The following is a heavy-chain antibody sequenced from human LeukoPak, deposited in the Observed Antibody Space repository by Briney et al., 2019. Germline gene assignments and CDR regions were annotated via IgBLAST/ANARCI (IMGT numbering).Heavy chain of an antibody. J-gene: IGHJ4*02. CDR3: AGNYGDYGVPDY. Sequence: SQTLSLTCTVSGGSISSGSYYWSWIRQPPGKGLEWIGYIYYSGSTNYNPSLKSRVTISVDTSKNQFSLKLSSVTAADTAVYYCAGNYGDYGVPDYWGQGTLVTVSS. V-gene: IGHV4-61*01. CDR2: IYYSGST. D-gene: IGHD4-17*01. CDR1: GGSISSGSYY.